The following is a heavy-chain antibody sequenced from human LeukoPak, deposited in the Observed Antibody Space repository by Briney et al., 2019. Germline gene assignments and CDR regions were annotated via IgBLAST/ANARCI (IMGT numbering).Heavy chain of an antibody. CDR2: FSGSGGST. V-gene: IGHV3-23*01. J-gene: IGHJ4*02. CDR1: GFTFSSYA. CDR3: AKIRGIAVAGCFDY. D-gene: IGHD6-19*01. Sequence: GGSLRLSCAASGFTFSSYAMSWVRQAPGKGLECISGFSGSGGSTYYADSVKGRFTISRDNSKNTLYLQMNSLRAEDTAVYYCAKIRGIAVAGCFDYWGQGTLVTVSS.